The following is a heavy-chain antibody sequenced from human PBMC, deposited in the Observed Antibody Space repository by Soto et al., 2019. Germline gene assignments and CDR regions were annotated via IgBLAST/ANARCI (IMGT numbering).Heavy chain of an antibody. CDR2: IWSDGNNK. J-gene: IGHJ4*02. CDR1: GFTFNTYG. CDR3: ARIQLDTIMALDY. D-gene: IGHD1-1*01. V-gene: IGHV3-33*01. Sequence: QVQLVESGGGVVQPGRSLRLSCATSGFTFNTYGFHWVRQAPGKGLEWVSVIWSDGNNKYYADSVKGRFTISRDSSKNTLSLQMNSLRVEDTAVYYCARIQLDTIMALDYWGQGTRVTVSS.